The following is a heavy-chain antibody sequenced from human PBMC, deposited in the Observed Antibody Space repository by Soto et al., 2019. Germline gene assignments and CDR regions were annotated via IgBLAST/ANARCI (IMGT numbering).Heavy chain of an antibody. CDR3: AREGGAAAAGYGMDV. CDR1: GGSISSYY. J-gene: IGHJ6*02. D-gene: IGHD6-13*01. CDR2: IYNSGST. V-gene: IGHV4-59*01. Sequence: QVQLQESGPGLVKPSETLSLTCTVSGGSISSYYWSWIRQPPGKGLEWIGSIYNSGSTKYNPSLKRRVTIPVDTSKNQFSLKLSSVTAADTAVFYCAREGGAAAAGYGMDVWGQGTTVTVSS.